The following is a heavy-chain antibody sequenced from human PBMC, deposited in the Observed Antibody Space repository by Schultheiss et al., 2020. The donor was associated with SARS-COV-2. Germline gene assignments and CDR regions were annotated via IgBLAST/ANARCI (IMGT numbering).Heavy chain of an antibody. J-gene: IGHJ6*02. D-gene: IGHD1-7*01. V-gene: IGHV3-11*01. CDR2: ISSSGSTI. CDR3: ARVGWGTWNYANGMDV. CDR1: GFTFSDYY. Sequence: GGSLRLSCAASGFTFSDYYMSWIRQAPGKGLEWVSYISSSGSTIYYADSVKGRFTVSRDNAKNSLYLQMDSLRAEDTAVYYCARVGWGTWNYANGMDVWGQGTTVTVSS.